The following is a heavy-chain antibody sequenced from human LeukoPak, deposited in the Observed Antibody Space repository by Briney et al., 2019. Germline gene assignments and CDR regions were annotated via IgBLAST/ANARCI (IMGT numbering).Heavy chain of an antibody. V-gene: IGHV4-34*01. J-gene: IGHJ4*02. CDR2: IHHSGST. Sequence: PSETLSLTCTVSGGSINSYYWSWIRQPPGKGLECVGEIHHSGSTNYNPSLKSRVTLSVDTSKNQFSLQLSSVTAADTAVYYCARSRGWLQSHPLGYWGQGTLVTVSS. CDR3: ARSRGWLQSHPLGY. D-gene: IGHD5-24*01. CDR1: GGSINSYY.